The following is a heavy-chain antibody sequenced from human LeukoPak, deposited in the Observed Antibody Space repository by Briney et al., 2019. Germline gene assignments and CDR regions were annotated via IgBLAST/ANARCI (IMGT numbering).Heavy chain of an antibody. D-gene: IGHD2-15*01. Sequence: PSETLSLTCTVSGGSISSYYWSWIRQPPGKGLEWIGYIYYSGSTNYNPSLKSRVTMSVDTSKNHFSLKLSSVTAADTAVYYCARHCSGGSCKYDYWGQGTLVTVSS. V-gene: IGHV4-59*01. CDR3: ARHCSGGSCKYDY. CDR2: IYYSGST. CDR1: GGSISSYY. J-gene: IGHJ4*02.